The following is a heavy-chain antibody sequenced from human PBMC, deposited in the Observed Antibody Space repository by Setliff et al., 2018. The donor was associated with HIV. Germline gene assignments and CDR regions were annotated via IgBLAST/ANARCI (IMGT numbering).Heavy chain of an antibody. D-gene: IGHD6-6*01. CDR3: ARHGIAARTFDY. CDR2: IYYSGSN. Sequence: NPSETLSLTCTVSGGSIPSSSYYWGWIRQPPGKGLEWIGSIYYSGSNYYNPSLTSRVTISVDTSKNQFSLKLSSVTAADTAVYYCARHGIAARTFDYWGQGTLVTVSS. V-gene: IGHV4-39*01. CDR1: GGSIPSSSYY. J-gene: IGHJ4*02.